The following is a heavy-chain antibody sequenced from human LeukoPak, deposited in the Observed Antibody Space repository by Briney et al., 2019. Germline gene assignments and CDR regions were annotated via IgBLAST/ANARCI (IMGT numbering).Heavy chain of an antibody. CDR3: ARNPYSGSYHFYYYYYGMDV. V-gene: IGHV1-2*02. J-gene: IGHJ6*02. D-gene: IGHD1-26*01. CDR2: INPNSGGT. CDR1: GYTFTGYY. Sequence: GASLKVSCKASGYTFTGYYMHWVRQAPGQGLEGMGWINPNSGGTNYAQKFQGRVTMTRDTSISTAYMELSRLRSDDTAVYYCARNPYSGSYHFYYYYYGMDVWGQGTTVTVSS.